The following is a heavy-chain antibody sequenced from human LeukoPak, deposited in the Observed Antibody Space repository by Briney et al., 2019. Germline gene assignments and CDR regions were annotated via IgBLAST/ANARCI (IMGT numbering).Heavy chain of an antibody. J-gene: IGHJ6*03. CDR1: GYTFTSYY. V-gene: IGHV1-46*01. CDR2: INPSGGST. Sequence: GASVKVSCKASGYTFTSYYMHWVRQAPGQGLEWMGIINPSGGSTSYAQKFQGRVTITADESTSTAYMELSSLRSEDTAVYYCARVVPSGSYYYYYMDVWGKGTTVTVSS. D-gene: IGHD1-26*01. CDR3: ARVVPSGSYYYYYMDV.